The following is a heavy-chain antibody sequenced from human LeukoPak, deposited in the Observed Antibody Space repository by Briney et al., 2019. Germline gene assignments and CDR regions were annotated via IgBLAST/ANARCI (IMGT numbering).Heavy chain of an antibody. D-gene: IGHD3-3*01. CDR2: ITGAGDTT. Sequence: GGSLRPSCAASGFTFSTFAMSWVRQDPGRGLEWVSSITGAGDTTFYPESVKGRFTISRDNSKNTLYLQMNSLRVEDTALYFCVRDRNYYEALQRSYWGQGTLVTVSS. J-gene: IGHJ4*02. V-gene: IGHV3-23*01. CDR1: GFTFSTFA. CDR3: VRDRNYYEALQRSY.